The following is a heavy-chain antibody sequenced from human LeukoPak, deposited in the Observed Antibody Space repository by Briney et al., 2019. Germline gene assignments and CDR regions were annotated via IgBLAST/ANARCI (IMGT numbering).Heavy chain of an antibody. D-gene: IGHD5-12*01. J-gene: IGHJ4*02. V-gene: IGHV4-39*01. CDR1: GGSISSSSYY. CDR2: IYYSGST. CDR3: ARRRGYSGYETIVRFDY. Sequence: SETLSLTCTVSGGSISSSSYYWGWIRQPPGKGLEWIGSIYYSGSTYYNPSLKSRVTISVDTSKNQFSLKLSSVTAADTAVYYCARRRGYSGYETIVRFDYWGQGTLVTVSS.